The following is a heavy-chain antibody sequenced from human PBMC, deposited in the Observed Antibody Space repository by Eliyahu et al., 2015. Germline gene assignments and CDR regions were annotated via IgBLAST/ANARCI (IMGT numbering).Heavy chain of an antibody. D-gene: IGHD2-8*02. V-gene: IGHV4-38-2*01. Sequence: QVQLRESGPGLVKPSETLSLTCGVSGYSISNGYYWGWVRQPPGKGLEWIGSVFHDGDSKSNPSLKSRVTISLDTSMNHLSLRLASVTAADTAVYYCARLPHCTGAACYPGGHHFDFWGQGILVTVSS. J-gene: IGHJ4*02. CDR3: ARLPHCTGAACYPGGHHFDF. CDR2: VFHDGDS. CDR1: GYSISNGYY.